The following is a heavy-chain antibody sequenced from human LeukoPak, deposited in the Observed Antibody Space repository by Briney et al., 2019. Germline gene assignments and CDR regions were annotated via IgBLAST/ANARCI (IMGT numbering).Heavy chain of an antibody. Sequence: QPGGSLRLSCAASGFIFSDYWMTWVRQAPGKGLEWVADINEGGSETYYVDSVKDRFTISRDNARNSVFLQMNSLRAEDTAVYYCARDPPRRFDQWGQGTLVTVSS. J-gene: IGHJ4*02. V-gene: IGHV3-7*03. CDR1: GFIFSDYW. CDR2: INEGGSET. CDR3: ARDPPRRFDQ.